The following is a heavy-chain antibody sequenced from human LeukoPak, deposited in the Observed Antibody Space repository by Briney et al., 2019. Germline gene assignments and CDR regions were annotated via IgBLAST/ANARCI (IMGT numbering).Heavy chain of an antibody. CDR1: GFTFSSYA. CDR3: AKVLDYDSSGYSLDY. D-gene: IGHD3-22*01. V-gene: IGHV3-23*01. CDR2: ISGSGGST. Sequence: PGGSLRLSCAASGFTFSSYAMSWVRQAPGKGLEWVSAISGSGGSTYYADSVKGRFTISRDNSKSTLYLQMNSLRAEDTAVYYCAKVLDYDSSGYSLDYWGQGTLVTVSS. J-gene: IGHJ4*02.